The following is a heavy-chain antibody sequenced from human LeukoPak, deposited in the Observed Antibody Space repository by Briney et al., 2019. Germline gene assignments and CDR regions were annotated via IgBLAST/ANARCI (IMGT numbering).Heavy chain of an antibody. Sequence: GGSLRLSCAVSGFTFSGSAMHWVPQASGKGLGWVGRIRSKANSYATAYAASVKGRFTISRDDSKNTLYLQMNSLKTEDTAVYYCTTDRGYSSSGDAFDIWGQGTMVTVSS. CDR2: IRSKANSYAT. CDR3: TTDRGYSSSGDAFDI. V-gene: IGHV3-73*01. J-gene: IGHJ3*02. D-gene: IGHD6-6*01. CDR1: GFTFSGSA.